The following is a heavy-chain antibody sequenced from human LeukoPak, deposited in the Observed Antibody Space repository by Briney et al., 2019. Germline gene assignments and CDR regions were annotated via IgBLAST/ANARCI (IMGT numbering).Heavy chain of an antibody. CDR3: AKDFGSGSYTPPNWFDP. J-gene: IGHJ5*02. CDR2: ISYVGSNK. Sequence: PGGSLRLSCAASGFTFSSYGMHWVRQAPGKGLEWVAVISYVGSNKYYADSVKGRFTISRDNSKNTLYLQMNSLRAEDTAVYYCAKDFGSGSYTPPNWFDPWGQGTLVTVSS. D-gene: IGHD3-10*01. CDR1: GFTFSSYG. V-gene: IGHV3-30*18.